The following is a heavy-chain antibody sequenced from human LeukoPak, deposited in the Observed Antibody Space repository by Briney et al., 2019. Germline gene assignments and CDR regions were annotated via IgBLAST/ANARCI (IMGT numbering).Heavy chain of an antibody. CDR2: IKQDGSEE. CDR1: GFTFSSYW. J-gene: IGHJ6*03. Sequence: GGSLRLSCAASGFTFSSYWMSWVRQAPGKGLEWVANIKQDGSEEYYVDSVKGRFTISRDNAKNSLYLQMNSLRVEDTAVYYCARDGRSTNYYYYYMDVWGKGTTVTVSS. V-gene: IGHV3-7*01. CDR3: ARDGRSTNYYYYYMDV. D-gene: IGHD2-15*01.